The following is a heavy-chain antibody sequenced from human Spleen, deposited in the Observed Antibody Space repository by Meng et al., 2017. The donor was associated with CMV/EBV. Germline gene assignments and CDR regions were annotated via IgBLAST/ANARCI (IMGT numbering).Heavy chain of an antibody. CDR3: ARDSPGCYGYFDS. Sequence: QASEPGLVKPSESPSLTVTVSGGSNCNSSLSWGWIRHPPGKGLELIGYIHYNGTTYNNPSLKSQIAISLATSKNQFSLNLNSVPAADAALYYCARDSPGCYGYFDSWGQGTLVTVSS. V-gene: IGHV4-30-4*08. J-gene: IGHJ4*02. D-gene: IGHD2-15*01. CDR2: IHYNGTT. CDR1: GGSNCNSSLS.